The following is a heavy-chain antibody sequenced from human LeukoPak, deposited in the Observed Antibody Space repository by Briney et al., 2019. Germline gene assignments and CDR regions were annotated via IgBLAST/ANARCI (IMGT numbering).Heavy chain of an antibody. V-gene: IGHV1-2*02. CDR1: GYTFTGYY. CDR3: ARGRIAVAAGSYYFDY. D-gene: IGHD6-19*01. CDR2: INPNSGGT. Sequence: ASVKVSCKASGYTFTGYYMHWVRQAPGQGLEWMGWINPNSGGTNYAQKFQGRVTMTRDTSISTAYMELRSLRSDDTAVYYCARGRIAVAAGSYYFDYWGQGTLVTVSS. J-gene: IGHJ4*02.